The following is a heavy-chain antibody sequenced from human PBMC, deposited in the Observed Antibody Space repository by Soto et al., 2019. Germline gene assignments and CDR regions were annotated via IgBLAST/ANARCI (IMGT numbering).Heavy chain of an antibody. D-gene: IGHD2-21*01. V-gene: IGHV3-23*01. CDR1: VFTFSSYA. CDR2: ISGSGGST. CDR3: AKPRPYCGGDCYAFDY. J-gene: IGHJ4*02. Sequence: PGGSLRLSCAASVFTFSSYAMTWVRQAPGKGLEWVSVISGSGGSTNYADSVKGRFTISRDNSKNTLYLQMNSLRAEDTAVYYCAKPRPYCGGDCYAFDYWGQGALVTVSS.